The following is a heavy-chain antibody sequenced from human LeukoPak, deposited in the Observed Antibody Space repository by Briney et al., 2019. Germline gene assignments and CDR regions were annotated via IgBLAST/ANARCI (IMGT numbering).Heavy chain of an antibody. J-gene: IGHJ6*02. D-gene: IGHD6-13*01. CDR2: ISYDGSNK. CDR3: ARASPIAAAGTYYYYYGMDV. V-gene: IGHV3-30*04. Sequence: GGSLRLSCAASGFTFSSYAMHWVRQAPGKGLEWVAVISYDGSNKYYADSVKGRFTISRDNSKNTLYLQMSSLRAEDTAVYYCARASPIAAAGTYYYYYGMDVWGQGTTVTVSS. CDR1: GFTFSSYA.